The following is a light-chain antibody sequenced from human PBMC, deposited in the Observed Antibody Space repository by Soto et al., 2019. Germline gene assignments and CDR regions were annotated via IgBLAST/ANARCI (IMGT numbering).Light chain of an antibody. J-gene: IGLJ1*01. Sequence: QSALTQPASLSGSPGQSITISCTGTSSDIGGYNYVSWYQQHPGKAPKLMISDVSNRPSGVSNRFSGSKSGNTASLTISGLQAEDEADYYCSPYRASGTTHDVFGTGTKLTVL. CDR2: DVS. CDR3: SPYRASGTTHDV. CDR1: SSDIGGYNY. V-gene: IGLV2-14*03.